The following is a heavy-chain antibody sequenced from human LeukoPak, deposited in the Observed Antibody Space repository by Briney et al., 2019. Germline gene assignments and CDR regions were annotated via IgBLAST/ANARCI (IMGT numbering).Heavy chain of an antibody. V-gene: IGHV4-59*01. J-gene: IGHJ4*02. Sequence: SGTLSLTCTVSGGSISSYYWSWIRQPPGKGLEWIGHIYYSGSANYNPSLKSRVTISIDTSKNQFSLRLSSVTAADTAVYYCARGAAGYSYGWGQGTLVTVSS. CDR1: GGSISSYY. CDR3: ARGAAGYSYG. D-gene: IGHD5-18*01. CDR2: IYYSGSA.